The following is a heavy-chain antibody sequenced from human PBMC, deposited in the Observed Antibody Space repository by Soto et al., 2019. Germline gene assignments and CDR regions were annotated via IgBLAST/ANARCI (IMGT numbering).Heavy chain of an antibody. Sequence: GGSLRLSCAASGFTFSSYAMHWVRQAPGKGLEYVSAINNDGGSEYYANSVKGRFTVSRDNSKNTLYLQMGSLRAEDMAVYYCARDHTIFGVVTGYFDYWGQGTLVTVS. D-gene: IGHD3-3*01. CDR2: INNDGGSE. J-gene: IGHJ4*02. V-gene: IGHV3-64*01. CDR1: GFTFSSYA. CDR3: ARDHTIFGVVTGYFDY.